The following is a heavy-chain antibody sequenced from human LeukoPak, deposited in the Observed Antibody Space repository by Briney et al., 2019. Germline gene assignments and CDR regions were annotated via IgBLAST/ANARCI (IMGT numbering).Heavy chain of an antibody. J-gene: IGHJ4*02. D-gene: IGHD5-12*01. CDR3: ARLDSGYPRSYFDY. Sequence: PSETLSLTCTVSGGSISSYYWSWIRQPPGKGLEWIGYIYYSGSTNYNPSLKSRVTISVDTSKNQFSLKLSSVTAADTAVYYCARLDSGYPRSYFDYWGQGTLVTVSS. CDR2: IYYSGST. CDR1: GGSISSYY. V-gene: IGHV4-59*08.